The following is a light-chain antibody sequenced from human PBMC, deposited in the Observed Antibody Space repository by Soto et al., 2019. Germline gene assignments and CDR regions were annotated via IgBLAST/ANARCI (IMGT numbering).Light chain of an antibody. CDR3: LQDYNYPFT. CDR2: AAS. V-gene: IGKV1-6*01. J-gene: IGKJ3*01. CDR1: QGIRND. Sequence: AIQMTQSPSSLSASVGDRVTITCRASQGIRNDLGWFQQKPGKAPKLLIYAASSLQSGVPSRFSGSGSGTDFTLTISSLQPEDFASYYCLQDYNYPFTFGPGTKVDIK.